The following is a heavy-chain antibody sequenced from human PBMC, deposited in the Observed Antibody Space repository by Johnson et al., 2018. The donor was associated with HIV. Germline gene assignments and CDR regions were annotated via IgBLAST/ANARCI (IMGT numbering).Heavy chain of an antibody. J-gene: IGHJ3*02. CDR3: ERVSRWYRVVTPYYAFDI. V-gene: IGHV3-7*04. Sequence: VQLVESGGGLVQPGGSLRLSCAASGFTFSSYWMRWVRQAPGKGLEWVADIRQNGSEKYYVDSVKGRFTISRDNAKNSLYLQMNSLRAEDTAVYYCERVSRWYRVVTPYYAFDIGGQGTMVTVSS. CDR1: GFTFSSYW. CDR2: IRQNGSEK. D-gene: IGHD4-23*01.